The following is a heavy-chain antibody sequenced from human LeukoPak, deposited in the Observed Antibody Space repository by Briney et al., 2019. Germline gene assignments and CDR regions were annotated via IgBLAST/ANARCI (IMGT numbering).Heavy chain of an antibody. V-gene: IGHV3-23*01. CDR1: GFTFSSYG. CDR2: ISGSGGST. CDR3: AKAGMATIIAHAFDI. D-gene: IGHD5-24*01. J-gene: IGHJ3*02. Sequence: GGTLRLSCAASGFTFSSYGMSWVRQAPGKGLEWVSAISGSGGSTYYADSVKGRFTISRDNSKNTLYLQMNSLRAEDTAVYYCAKAGMATIIAHAFDIWGQGTMVTVSS.